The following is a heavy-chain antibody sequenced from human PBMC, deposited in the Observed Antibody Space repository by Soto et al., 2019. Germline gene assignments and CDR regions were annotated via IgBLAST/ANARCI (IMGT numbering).Heavy chain of an antibody. J-gene: IGHJ4*02. CDR1: GFTFSSYA. V-gene: IGHV3-23*01. D-gene: IGHD2-2*01. CDR3: AKGGGLGNSCYRPDS. Sequence: PGGSLRLSCAASGFTFSSYAMNWVRQAPGKGLEWVSGISGSGGTTYYADSVKGRFTISRDNSKNTLYLQMNNLRAEDTAVYYCAKGGGLGNSCYRPDSWGQGTLVTVSS. CDR2: ISGSGGTT.